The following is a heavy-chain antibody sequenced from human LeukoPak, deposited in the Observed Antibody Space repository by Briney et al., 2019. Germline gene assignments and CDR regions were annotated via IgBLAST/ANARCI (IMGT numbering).Heavy chain of an antibody. CDR1: GGSISSYY. V-gene: IGHV4-59*05. D-gene: IGHD6-6*01. J-gene: IGHJ4*02. CDR2: IYYGGST. CDR3: ARVEYSSSVRLDY. Sequence: SETLSLTCTVSGGSISSYYWSWIRQPPGKGLEWIGSIYYGGSTYYNPSLKSRVTISVDTSKNQFSLKLSSVTAADTAVYYCARVEYSSSVRLDYWGQGTLVTVSS.